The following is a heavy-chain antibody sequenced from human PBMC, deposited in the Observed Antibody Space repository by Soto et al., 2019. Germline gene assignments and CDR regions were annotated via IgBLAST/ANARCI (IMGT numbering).Heavy chain of an antibody. CDR2: IIPFSGTP. CDR1: GGSFSYYS. CDR3: ARSGEAYYDILTGYYKGSWFDP. Sequence: QVQLVQSGAEVKKAGSSVRVSCKASGGSFSYYSISWVRQAPGQGLEWMGGIIPFSGTPKYAQKFQDRVTITADGSTRIVYMELSSLTSEDTAVYYWARSGEAYYDILTGYYKGSWFDPWGQGTLVTVSS. V-gene: IGHV1-69*01. D-gene: IGHD3-9*01. J-gene: IGHJ5*02.